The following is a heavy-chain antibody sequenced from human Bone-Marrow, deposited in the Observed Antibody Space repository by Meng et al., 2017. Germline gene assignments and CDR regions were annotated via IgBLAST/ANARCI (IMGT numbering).Heavy chain of an antibody. CDR2: INHSGST. Sequence: QVQLQQWGAGLLKPSETLSLTCAVYGGSFSGYYWSWIRQPPGKGLEWIGEINHSGSTNYNPSLKSRVTTSVDTSKNQFSLKLSSVTAADTAVYYCARALYCSSTSCYRYYYYGMDVWGQGTTVTVSS. J-gene: IGHJ6*02. D-gene: IGHD2-2*01. V-gene: IGHV4-34*01. CDR1: GGSFSGYY. CDR3: ARALYCSSTSCYRYYYYGMDV.